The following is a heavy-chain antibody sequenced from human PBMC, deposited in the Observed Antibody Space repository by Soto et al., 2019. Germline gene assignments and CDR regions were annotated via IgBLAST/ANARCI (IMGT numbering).Heavy chain of an antibody. CDR3: ARGGNIVVVVAKTNWFDP. CDR2: IIPIFGTA. D-gene: IGHD2-15*01. Sequence: QVQLVQSGAEVKKPGSSVKVSCKASGGTFSSYAISWVRQAPGQGLEWMGGIIPIFGTANYAQKFQGRVTITADESTSPAYMELSSLRSEDTAVYYCARGGNIVVVVAKTNWFDPWGQGTLLTVSS. V-gene: IGHV1-69*12. CDR1: GGTFSSYA. J-gene: IGHJ5*02.